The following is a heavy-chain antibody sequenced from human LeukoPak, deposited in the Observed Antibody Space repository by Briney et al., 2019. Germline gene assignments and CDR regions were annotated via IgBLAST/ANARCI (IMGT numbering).Heavy chain of an antibody. Sequence: GASLRLSCAASGFTFSSRAMTWVRQDPGKGLEWVSSISGSAGSTYYADSVKGRFTVSRDNSKNTLYLQMNSLRAEDTGVYYCAKRSDSSGYCYFDYWGQGTLVTVSS. J-gene: IGHJ4*02. V-gene: IGHV3-23*01. D-gene: IGHD3-22*01. CDR2: ISGSAGST. CDR1: GFTFSSRA. CDR3: AKRSDSSGYCYFDY.